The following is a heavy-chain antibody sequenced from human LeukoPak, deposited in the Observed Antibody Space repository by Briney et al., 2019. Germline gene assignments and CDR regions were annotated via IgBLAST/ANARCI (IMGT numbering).Heavy chain of an antibody. CDR3: ARDEDDFWSGYSDYYYGMDV. CDR2: IIPILGIA. D-gene: IGHD3-3*01. Sequence: GASVKVSCKASGGTFSSYAISWVRPAPGQGLEWMGRIIPILGIANYAQKFQGRVTITADKSTSTAYMELSSLRSEDTAVYYCARDEDDFWSGYSDYYYGMDVWGQGTTVTVSS. J-gene: IGHJ6*02. CDR1: GGTFSSYA. V-gene: IGHV1-69*04.